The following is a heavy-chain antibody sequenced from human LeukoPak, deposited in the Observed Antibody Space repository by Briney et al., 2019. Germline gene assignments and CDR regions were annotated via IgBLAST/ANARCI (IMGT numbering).Heavy chain of an antibody. CDR1: GGSISSSY. V-gene: IGHV4-59*01. CDR3: ARAPLYSGGSGWSIYYFYAMDV. D-gene: IGHD6-19*01. CDR2: IDNSGST. Sequence: SQTLSLTCTVSGGSISSSYWSWVRQPPGKGLEWIGYIDNSGSTNYNPSLKSRVTISLDTPKSQFSLKLSSVTAADTAVCYCARAPLYSGGSGWSIYYFYAMDVWGQGTTVTVSS. J-gene: IGHJ6*02.